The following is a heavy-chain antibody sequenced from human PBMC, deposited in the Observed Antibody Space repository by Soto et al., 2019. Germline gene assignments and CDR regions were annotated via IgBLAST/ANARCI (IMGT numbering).Heavy chain of an antibody. Sequence: SDSMSLTCTVCWGSITSSYWSWIRRPPGKGLEWIAYIYDTGISGYTPSTSYNPSLKSRVTMSVDTSKSQFSLKLTSVTAADTAVYYCARGEDAFFYYGLDVWGQGITVTVSS. CDR3: ARGEDAFFYYGLDV. V-gene: IGHV4-59*07. J-gene: IGHJ6*02. CDR1: WGSITSSY. CDR2: IYDTGISGYTPST.